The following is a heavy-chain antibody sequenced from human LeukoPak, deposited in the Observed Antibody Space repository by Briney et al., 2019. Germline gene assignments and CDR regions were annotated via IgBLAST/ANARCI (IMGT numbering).Heavy chain of an antibody. J-gene: IGHJ4*02. CDR2: ISAHDGNT. Sequence: ASVKVSRKASGYTFTNYGITWVRQAPGQGLEWTGWISAHDGNTNYALKLQDRVTMTTDTATSTAYMELRGLRSDDTAVYYCARRSTLYSSGWFYFDYWGQGTLVTVSS. D-gene: IGHD6-19*01. CDR3: ARRSTLYSSGWFYFDY. CDR1: GYTFTNYG. V-gene: IGHV1-18*01.